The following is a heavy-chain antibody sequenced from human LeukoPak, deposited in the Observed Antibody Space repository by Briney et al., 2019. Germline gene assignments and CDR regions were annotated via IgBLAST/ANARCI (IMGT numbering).Heavy chain of an antibody. J-gene: IGHJ3*02. D-gene: IGHD3-16*01. Sequence: GGSLRLSCAASGFTFSSYEMNWVRHAPGKGLEWVSYISSSGSIIYFADSVRGRFTVSRDNAKNSLYLQMNSLRAEDTAVYYCVRDVGGFDIWGQGTMVTVSS. CDR3: VRDVGGFDI. CDR2: ISSSGSII. V-gene: IGHV3-48*03. CDR1: GFTFSSYE.